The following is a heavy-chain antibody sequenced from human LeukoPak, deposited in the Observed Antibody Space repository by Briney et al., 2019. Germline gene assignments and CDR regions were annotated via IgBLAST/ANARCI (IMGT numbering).Heavy chain of an antibody. Sequence: SVKVSCKASGGTFSSYAISWVRQAPGQGLEWMGGIIPIFGTANYAQEFQGRVTITADESTSTAYMELSSLRSEDTAVYYCARSNYYDSSGYYHGVDYWGQGTLVTVSS. V-gene: IGHV1-69*13. J-gene: IGHJ4*02. CDR2: IIPIFGTA. CDR3: ARSNYYDSSGYYHGVDY. CDR1: GGTFSSYA. D-gene: IGHD3-22*01.